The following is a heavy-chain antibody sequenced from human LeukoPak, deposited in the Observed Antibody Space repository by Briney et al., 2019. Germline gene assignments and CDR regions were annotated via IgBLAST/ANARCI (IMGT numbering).Heavy chain of an antibody. CDR2: IYHSGST. Sequence: SETLSLTCAVSGGSLSSSNWWSWVRQPPGKGLEWIWEIYHSGSTNYNPSLKSRVTISVDTSKHQFSLKLSSVTAAHTAVYYCARGPWVYSSSWYPIFDYWGQGTLGTVSS. J-gene: IGHJ4*02. V-gene: IGHV4-4*02. D-gene: IGHD6-13*01. CDR1: GGSLSSSNW. CDR3: ARGPWVYSSSWYPIFDY.